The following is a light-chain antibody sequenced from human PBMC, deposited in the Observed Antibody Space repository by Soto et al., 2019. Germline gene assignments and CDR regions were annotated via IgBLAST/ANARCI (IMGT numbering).Light chain of an antibody. CDR3: QHRTKWPLT. CDR2: DAC. V-gene: IGKV3-11*01. Sequence: DIVLTQSPATLSLSPGERATLSCRASEILYNFLAWYQHRPCQVPRLLISDACNRAPGVPARFNGSGSGTDFTLTISSLEPEDFAVYCCQHRTKWPLTFGGGTKVDIK. J-gene: IGKJ4*01. CDR1: EILYNF.